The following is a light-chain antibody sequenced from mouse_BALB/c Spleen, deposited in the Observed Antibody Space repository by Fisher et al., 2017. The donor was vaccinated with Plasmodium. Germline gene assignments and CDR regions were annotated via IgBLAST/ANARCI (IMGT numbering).Light chain of an antibody. Sequence: MTQSTSSMYASLGERVTITCKASQDINSYLTWFQQKPGKSPKTLIYRANRLVDGVPSRFSGIGSGQDYSLTISSLEYEDMGIYYCLQYGEFPPTFGGGTTLEIK. CDR1: QDINSY. J-gene: IGKJ1*01. V-gene: IGKV14-111*01. CDR3: LQYGEFPPT. CDR2: RAN.